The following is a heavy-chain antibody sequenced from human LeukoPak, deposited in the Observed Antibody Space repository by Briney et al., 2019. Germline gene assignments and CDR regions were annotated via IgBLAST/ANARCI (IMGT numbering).Heavy chain of an antibody. D-gene: IGHD3-22*01. J-gene: IGHJ4*02. CDR3: AKANRITMIVPLDY. V-gene: IGHV3-23*01. CDR1: GFTFRSYA. Sequence: QPGGSLRLSCAASGFTFRSYAMTWVRQAPGKGLEWVSSISGSGGSTSYADSVKGRFTISRENSKNTLYLQMNSLRAEDTAVYFCAKANRITMIVPLDYWGQGTLVTVSS. CDR2: ISGSGGST.